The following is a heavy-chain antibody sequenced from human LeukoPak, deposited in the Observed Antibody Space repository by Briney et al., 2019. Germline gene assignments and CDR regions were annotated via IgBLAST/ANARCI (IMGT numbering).Heavy chain of an antibody. CDR1: GGSISSGGYS. J-gene: IGHJ5*02. Sequence: SQTLSLTCAVSGGSISSGGYSWSWIRQPPGKGLEWIGYIYHSGSTYYNPSLKSRVTISVDRSKDQFSLKLSSVTAADTAVYYCARGGGGYCSSTSCYVLFNWFDPWGQGTLVTVSS. CDR3: ARGGGGYCSSTSCYVLFNWFDP. CDR2: IYHSGST. V-gene: IGHV4-30-2*01. D-gene: IGHD2-2*01.